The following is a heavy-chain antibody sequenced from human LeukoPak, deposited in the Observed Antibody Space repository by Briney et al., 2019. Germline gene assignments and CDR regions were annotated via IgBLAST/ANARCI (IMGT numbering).Heavy chain of an antibody. J-gene: IGHJ5*02. V-gene: IGHV3-9*01. CDR1: GFTFDDYA. D-gene: IGHD6-19*01. Sequence: PGGSLRLSCAASGFTFDDYAMHWVRQAPGKGLEWVSGISWNSGSIGHADSVKGRFTISRDNAKNSLYLQMNSLRAEDTALYYCAKGGYSSGWTGWFDPWGQGTLVTVSS. CDR3: AKGGYSSGWTGWFDP. CDR2: ISWNSGSI.